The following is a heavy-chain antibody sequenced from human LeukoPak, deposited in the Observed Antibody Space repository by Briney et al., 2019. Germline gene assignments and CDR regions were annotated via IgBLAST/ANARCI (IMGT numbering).Heavy chain of an antibody. J-gene: IGHJ4*02. Sequence: GGSLRLSCAASGFTFSSYAMHWVRQAPGKGLEWVAVISYDGSIEDYTDSVKGRFTISRDNSKNTLYLQMNSLRAEDTALYYCARAGFGYWGQGTLVTVSS. V-gene: IGHV3-30-3*01. CDR3: ARAGFGY. D-gene: IGHD3-10*01. CDR2: ISYDGSIE. CDR1: GFTFSSYA.